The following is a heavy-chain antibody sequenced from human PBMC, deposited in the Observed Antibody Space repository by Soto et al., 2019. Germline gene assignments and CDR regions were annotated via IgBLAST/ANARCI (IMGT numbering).Heavy chain of an antibody. J-gene: IGHJ1*01. D-gene: IGHD3-3*01. Sequence: GGSLRLSCAASGFTFSSYAMSWVRQAPGKGLEWVSAISGSGGSTYYADSVKGRFTISRDNSKNTLYLQMNSLRAEDTAVSYSSKQSSTSWGRFGSGYNTAPQPLYCENWGEGTMVTVSS. CDR2: ISGSGGST. CDR3: SKQSSTSWGRFGSGYNTAPQPLYCEN. V-gene: IGHV3-23*01. CDR1: GFTFSSYA.